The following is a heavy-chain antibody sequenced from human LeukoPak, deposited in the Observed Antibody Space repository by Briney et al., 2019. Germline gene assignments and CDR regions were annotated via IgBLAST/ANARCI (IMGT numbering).Heavy chain of an antibody. D-gene: IGHD6-13*01. CDR3: ARFSSSWYGVDY. J-gene: IGHJ4*02. V-gene: IGHV4-59*01. CDR2: IYYSGST. Sequence: SETLSLTCTVSGGSISSYYWSWIRQPPGKGLKWIGYIYYSGSTSYSPSLRSRVTISVDTSKNQFSLKLSSVTVADTAVYYCARFSSSWYGVDYWGQGTLVTVSS. CDR1: GGSISSYY.